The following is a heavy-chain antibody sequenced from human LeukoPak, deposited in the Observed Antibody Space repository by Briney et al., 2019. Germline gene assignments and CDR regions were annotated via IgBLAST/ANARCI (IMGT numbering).Heavy chain of an antibody. V-gene: IGHV3-53*04. Sequence: PGGSLRLSCAASGFTVSSNYVSWVRQAPGKGLEWVSAIYRSGTTFYADSVKGRFTISRHNSKNTVDLQLNSLRPEDTGVYYCATMGADYVGGTYRYTGLDYWGQGALVTVSS. CDR2: IYRSGTT. CDR3: ATMGADYVGGTYRYTGLDY. CDR1: GFTVSSNY. D-gene: IGHD3-16*02. J-gene: IGHJ4*02.